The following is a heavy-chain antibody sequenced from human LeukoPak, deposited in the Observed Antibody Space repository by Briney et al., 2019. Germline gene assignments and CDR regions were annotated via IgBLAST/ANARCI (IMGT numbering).Heavy chain of an antibody. D-gene: IGHD3-9*01. V-gene: IGHV3-11*04. CDR2: ISSSGSTI. CDR1: GFTFSDYY. Sequence: GGSLRLSCAASGFTFSDYYMSWIRQAPGKGLEWVSYISSSGSTIYYADSVKGRFTISRDNAKNSLYLQMNSLRAEDTAVYYCAKGLSLPIRYFDWLLDYWGQGTLVTVSS. CDR3: AKGLSLPIRYFDWLLDY. J-gene: IGHJ4*02.